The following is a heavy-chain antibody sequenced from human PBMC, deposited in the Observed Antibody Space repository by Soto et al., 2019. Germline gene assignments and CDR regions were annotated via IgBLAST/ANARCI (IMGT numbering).Heavy chain of an antibody. J-gene: IGHJ5*02. CDR3: VRGGSNYAS. V-gene: IGHV3-7*01. Sequence: EVQLVESGGGLVQPGGSLRLSCTASGFTFSDSWMTWVSQAPGKGLEWVARIKPDESEKKYADSVKGRFSISRDNAKNSRYLQRDSLRGEDTAVYYCVRGGSNYASWGQGTLVTVSS. CDR1: GFTFSDSW. D-gene: IGHD4-4*01. CDR2: IKPDESEK.